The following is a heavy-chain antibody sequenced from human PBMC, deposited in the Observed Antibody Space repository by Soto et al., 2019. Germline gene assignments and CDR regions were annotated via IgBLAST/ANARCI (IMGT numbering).Heavy chain of an antibody. CDR3: ASGRTSGYYLYDAFDI. Sequence: QVQLQESGPGLVKPSETLSLICTVSGGSISSYYWSWIRQPPGKGLEWIGYIYYSGSTNYNPSLTSQVTRSVTTSTTPSTLTLSSVPAADTAVYSCASGRTSGYYLYDAFDIWGQGTMVTVSS. CDR2: IYYSGST. D-gene: IGHD3-22*01. CDR1: GGSISSYY. V-gene: IGHV4-59*01. J-gene: IGHJ3*02.